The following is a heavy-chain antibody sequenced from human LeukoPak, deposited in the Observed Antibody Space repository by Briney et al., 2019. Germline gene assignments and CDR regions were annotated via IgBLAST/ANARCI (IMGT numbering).Heavy chain of an antibody. V-gene: IGHV4-34*01. J-gene: IGHJ3*02. Sequence: SETLSLTCSIYGGSFSGYYWNWIRQSPGKGLEWIGEINYSGSTNYNPSLKSRVTISVDTSKNQFSLRLRSVTAAGTAVYYCARFPCSGDSCYSGIRAFDIWGQGTMVTVSS. CDR3: ARFPCSGDSCYSGIRAFDI. CDR2: INYSGST. CDR1: GGSFSGYY. D-gene: IGHD2-15*01.